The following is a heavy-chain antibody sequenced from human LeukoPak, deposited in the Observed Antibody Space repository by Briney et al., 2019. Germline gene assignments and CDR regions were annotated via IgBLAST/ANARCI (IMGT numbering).Heavy chain of an antibody. D-gene: IGHD3-10*01. CDR3: AKDRSPLWFGEFRNWLDP. CDR2: ISGSGGST. V-gene: IGHV3-23*01. Sequence: GGSLRLSCAASGFTFSSYAMSWVCQAPGKGLEWVSAISGSGGSTYYADSVKGRFTISRDNSKNTLYLQMNSLRAEDTAVYYCAKDRSPLWFGEFRNWLDPWGQGTLVTVSP. J-gene: IGHJ5*02. CDR1: GFTFSSYA.